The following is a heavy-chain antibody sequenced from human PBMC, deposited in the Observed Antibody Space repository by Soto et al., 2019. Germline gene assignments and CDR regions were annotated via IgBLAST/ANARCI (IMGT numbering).Heavy chain of an antibody. CDR1: EFAFSSYW. CDR3: ARDVSPGSSGLYFDAFDM. CDR2: IRKDGSQR. D-gene: IGHD6-25*01. J-gene: IGHJ3*02. Sequence: EVHLVESGGGLVQPGGSLRLSCAASEFAFSSYWMTWVRQAPGKGLEWVANIRKDGSQRSYLDSVRGRFTISRDNSKNSLYLQMNSLRAEDTALYFCARDVSPGSSGLYFDAFDMWGQGTMVTVSS. V-gene: IGHV3-7*05.